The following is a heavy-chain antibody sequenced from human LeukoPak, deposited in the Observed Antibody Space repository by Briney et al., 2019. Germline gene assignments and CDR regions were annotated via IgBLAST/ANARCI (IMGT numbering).Heavy chain of an antibody. D-gene: IGHD1-26*01. CDR2: LENGATT. J-gene: IGHJ4*02. Sequence: PGGSLRLSCAASGFTFSTCAMSWVRQAPGKGLEWVSGLENGATTYYADSVKGRFTISRDNSRNTMYLQMNSLRVEDTAVYYCVKVYQVGNSPAFGDYWGQGTLVTISS. V-gene: IGHV3-23*01. CDR1: GFTFSTCA. CDR3: VKVYQVGNSPAFGDY.